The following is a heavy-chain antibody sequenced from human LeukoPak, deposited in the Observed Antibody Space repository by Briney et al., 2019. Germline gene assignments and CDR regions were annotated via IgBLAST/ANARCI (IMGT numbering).Heavy chain of an antibody. CDR2: INHSGST. Sequence: SETLSFTCAVYGGSFSGYYWNWIRQPPGKGLEWIGEINHSGSTNYNPSLKSRVTISVDTSKNQFSLKLSSVTAADTAVYYCVRGTVERYSNYGDWGQGTLVTVSS. V-gene: IGHV4-34*01. J-gene: IGHJ4*02. CDR1: GGSFSGYY. D-gene: IGHD4-11*01. CDR3: VRGTVERYSNYGD.